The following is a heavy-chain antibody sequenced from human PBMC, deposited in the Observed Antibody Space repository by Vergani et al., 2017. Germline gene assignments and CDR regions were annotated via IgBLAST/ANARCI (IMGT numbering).Heavy chain of an antibody. CDR2: ISYDGTQK. CDR3: ATKSCGTPGCQIGYFRE. J-gene: IGHJ1*01. Sequence: QVHLVESGGGVVQPGRSPRLSCVVSGFTSSYYGMHCVRQAPGKGLEWVAVISYDGTQKYYADSVKGRFTISRDNSKSTLYLQMNSLRTEDTAVYYCATKSCGTPGCQIGYFREWGQGTLVTVSS. V-gene: IGHV3-30*03. D-gene: IGHD1-1*01. CDR1: GFTSSYYG.